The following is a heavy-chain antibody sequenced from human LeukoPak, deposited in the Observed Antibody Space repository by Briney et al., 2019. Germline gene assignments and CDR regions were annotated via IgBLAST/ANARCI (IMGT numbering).Heavy chain of an antibody. J-gene: IGHJ4*02. CDR1: GFTFDDYA. V-gene: IGHV3-9*03. D-gene: IGHD2-2*01. CDR3: AKDLDQLLAPGGFDY. CDR2: ISWNSGSI. Sequence: PGGSLRLSCAASGFTFDDYAMHWVRQAPGKGLEWVSGISWNSGSIGYADSVKGRFTISRDNAKNSLYLQMNSLRAEDMALYYCAKDLDQLLAPGGFDYWGQGTLVTVSS.